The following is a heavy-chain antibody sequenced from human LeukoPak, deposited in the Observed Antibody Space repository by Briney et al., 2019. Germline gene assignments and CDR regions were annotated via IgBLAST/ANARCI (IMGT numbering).Heavy chain of an antibody. D-gene: IGHD2-2*01. CDR3: AREVVARDNCFDP. V-gene: IGHV1-2*02. CDR2: INPNSGGT. Sequence: GASVKVSCKASGYTFTDYYMHWVRRAPGQGLEWMGWINPNSGGTKYAQKFQGRVTMTRDTSISTAYMELSRLRSDDTAVYYCAREVVARDNCFDPWGQGTLVTVSS. J-gene: IGHJ5*02. CDR1: GYTFTDYY.